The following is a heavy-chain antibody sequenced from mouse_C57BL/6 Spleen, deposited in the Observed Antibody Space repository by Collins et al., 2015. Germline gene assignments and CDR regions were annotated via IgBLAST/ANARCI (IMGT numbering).Heavy chain of an antibody. J-gene: IGHJ1*01. V-gene: IGHV2-3*01. Sequence: QVQLKESGPGQVAPSQSLSITCTVSGFSLTSYGVSWVRLPPGKGLEWLGGIWGDGSTKYHSALTSRLSISKDNSKSQVFLKLNSLQTVDTATYYCAKQPDGYRYFDVWGAGTTVTVSS. CDR1: GFSLTSYG. D-gene: IGHD2-3*01. CDR3: AKQPDGYRYFDV. CDR2: IWGDGST.